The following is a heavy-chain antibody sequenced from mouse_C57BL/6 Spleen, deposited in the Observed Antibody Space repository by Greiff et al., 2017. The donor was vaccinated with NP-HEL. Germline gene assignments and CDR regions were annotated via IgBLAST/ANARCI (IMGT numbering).Heavy chain of an antibody. J-gene: IGHJ4*01. CDR1: GYTFTDYE. CDR3: TRNYGGAMDY. Sequence: QVQLQQSGAELVRPGASVTLSCKASGYTFTDYEMHWVKQTPVHGLEWIGAIDPETGGTAYNQKFKGKAILTADKSSSTAYMELRSLTSEDSAVYDCTRNYGGAMDYWGQGTSVTVSS. CDR2: IDPETGGT. D-gene: IGHD1-1*01. V-gene: IGHV1-15*01.